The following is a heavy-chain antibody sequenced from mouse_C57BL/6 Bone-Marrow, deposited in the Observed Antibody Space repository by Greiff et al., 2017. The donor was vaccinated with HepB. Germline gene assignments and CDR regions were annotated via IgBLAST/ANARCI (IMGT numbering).Heavy chain of an antibody. CDR3: AYYYGSH. CDR2: IYPRSGNT. V-gene: IGHV1-81*01. J-gene: IGHJ2*01. Sequence: QVQLQQSGAELARPGASVKLSCKASGYTFTSYGISWVKQRTGQGLEWIGEIYPRSGNTYYNEKFKGKATLTADKSSSTAYMELRSLTSEDSAVYFCAYYYGSHWGQGTTLTVSS. D-gene: IGHD1-1*01. CDR1: GYTFTSYG.